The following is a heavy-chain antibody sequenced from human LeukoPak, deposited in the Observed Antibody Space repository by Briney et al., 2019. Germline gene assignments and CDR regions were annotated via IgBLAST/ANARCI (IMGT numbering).Heavy chain of an antibody. CDR1: GYTFTGYY. Sequence: ASVKASCKASGYTFTGYYMHWVGQAPGQGLEWMGIINPSGGSTSYAQKFQGRVTMTRDTSTSTVYMELSSLRSEDTAVYYCARVSAAAGYGKDYWGQGTLVTVSS. CDR2: INPSGGST. V-gene: IGHV1-46*01. CDR3: ARVSAAAGYGKDY. D-gene: IGHD6-13*01. J-gene: IGHJ4*02.